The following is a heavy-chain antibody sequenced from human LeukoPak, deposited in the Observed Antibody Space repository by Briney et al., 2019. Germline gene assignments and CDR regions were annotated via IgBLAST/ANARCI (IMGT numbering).Heavy chain of an antibody. D-gene: IGHD2-15*01. CDR1: GGTFSSYA. V-gene: IGHV1-69*13. CDR2: IIPIFGTA. CDR3: ARDCSGGSCYPYYFDY. Sequence: ASVKVSCKASGGTFSSYAISWVRQAPGQGLEWMGGIIPIFGTANYAQKFQGRVTITADESTSTAYMELSSLRSGDTAVYYCARDCSGGSCYPYYFDYWGQGTLVTVSS. J-gene: IGHJ4*02.